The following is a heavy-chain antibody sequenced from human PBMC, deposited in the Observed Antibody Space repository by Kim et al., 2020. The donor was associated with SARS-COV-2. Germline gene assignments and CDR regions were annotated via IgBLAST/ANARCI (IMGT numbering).Heavy chain of an antibody. D-gene: IGHD1-1*01. CDR1: GFTFSSYD. J-gene: IGHJ4*02. CDR3: AKGPTTRFHWPWDY. Sequence: GGSLRLSCAASGFTFSSYDMSWVRQAPGKGLEGVSVIFSDGSTTYYADSVKGRFTISREKSKNTVYLQMNSLRVEDTAVYYCAKGPTTRFHWPWDYRGQG. V-gene: IGHV3-23*03. CDR2: IFSDGSTT.